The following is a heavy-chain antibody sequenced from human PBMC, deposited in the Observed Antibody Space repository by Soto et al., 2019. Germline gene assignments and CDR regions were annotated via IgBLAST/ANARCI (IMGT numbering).Heavy chain of an antibody. CDR2: IYYSGST. CDR1: GGSISSYY. J-gene: IGHJ3*02. CDR3: ARGGDFLWFGEKNAFDI. D-gene: IGHD3-10*01. Sequence: QVQLQESGPGLVKPSETLSLTCTVSGGSISSYYWSWIRQPPGKGLEWIGYIYYSGSTNYNPSLKSRVTIQVDTSKNQFSVKLSSVTAADTAVYYCARGGDFLWFGEKNAFDIWGQGTMVTVSS. V-gene: IGHV4-59*01.